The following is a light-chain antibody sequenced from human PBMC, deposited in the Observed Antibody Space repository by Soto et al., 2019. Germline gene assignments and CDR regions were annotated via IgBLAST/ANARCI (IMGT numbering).Light chain of an antibody. V-gene: IGKV3-20*01. Sequence: EIVLTQSPGTLSLSPGERATLSCRASQSVSSSYLAWYQQKPGQAPRLLIYGAFNRATGIPDRFSGSGSGTEFTLTISSLQSEDFAVYHCQQYNNWPPITFGQGTRLEIK. CDR3: QQYNNWPPIT. J-gene: IGKJ5*01. CDR2: GAF. CDR1: QSVSSSY.